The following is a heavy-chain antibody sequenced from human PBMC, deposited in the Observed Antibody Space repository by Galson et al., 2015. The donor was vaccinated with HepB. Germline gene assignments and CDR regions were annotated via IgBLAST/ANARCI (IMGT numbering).Heavy chain of an antibody. D-gene: IGHD4-17*01. CDR3: AKGSGLRDWDFDL. V-gene: IGHV3-23*01. CDR1: GFTFSSYA. CDR2: ISGSGGST. J-gene: IGHJ2*01. Sequence: SLRLSCAASGFTFSSYAMSWVRQAPGKGLEWVSGISGSGGSTHYADSVKGRFTISRDNSKNTLYVQMNSLRAEDTAVYYCAKGSGLRDWDFDLWGRGTLVTVSS.